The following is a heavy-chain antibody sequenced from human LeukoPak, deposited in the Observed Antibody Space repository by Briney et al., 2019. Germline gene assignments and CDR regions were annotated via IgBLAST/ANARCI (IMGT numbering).Heavy chain of an antibody. Sequence: GGSLRLSCAASGFTFSSYGMHWVRQAPGKGLEWVAVISYDGSNKYYADSVKGRFTISRDNSKNTLYLQMNSLRAEDTAVYYCAKAMPNSGYPRDYYYGMDVWGQGTTVTVSS. CDR3: AKAMPNSGYPRDYYYGMDV. CDR2: ISYDGSNK. CDR1: GFTFSSYG. J-gene: IGHJ6*02. D-gene: IGHD5-12*01. V-gene: IGHV3-30*18.